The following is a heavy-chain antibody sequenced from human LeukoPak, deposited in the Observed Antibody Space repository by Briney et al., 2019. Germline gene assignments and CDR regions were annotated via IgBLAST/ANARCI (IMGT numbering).Heavy chain of an antibody. CDR2: ISAYNGNT. V-gene: IGHV1-18*01. Sequence: ASVKVSCKASGYTFTSYGISWVRQAPGQGLEWMGWISAYNGNTNYAQKLQGRVTMTTDTSTSTAYMELRSLRSDDTAVYYCARESDWYSSSPFVYWGQGTLVTVSS. CDR1: GYTFTSYG. D-gene: IGHD6-13*01. CDR3: ARESDWYSSSPFVY. J-gene: IGHJ4*02.